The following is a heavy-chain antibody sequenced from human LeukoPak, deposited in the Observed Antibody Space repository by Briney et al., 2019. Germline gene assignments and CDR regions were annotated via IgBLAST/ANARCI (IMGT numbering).Heavy chain of an antibody. CDR3: ARQYCSSTSCYFDY. CDR1: GFTFSTYSMN. Sequence: KAGGSLRLSCAASGFTFSTYSMNWVRQAPGKGLEWSGSIYYSGSTYYNPSLKSRVTISVDTSKNQFSLKLSSVTAADTAVYYCARQYCSSTSCYFDYWGQGTLVTVSS. J-gene: IGHJ4*02. D-gene: IGHD2-2*01. V-gene: IGHV4-59*05. CDR2: IYYSGST.